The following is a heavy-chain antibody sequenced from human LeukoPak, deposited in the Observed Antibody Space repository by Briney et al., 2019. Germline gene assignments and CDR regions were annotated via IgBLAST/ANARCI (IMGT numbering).Heavy chain of an antibody. CDR1: GFTFSSYW. D-gene: IGHD3-3*01. CDR2: INSDGSST. J-gene: IGHJ4*02. Sequence: GGSLRLSCAASGFTFSSYWMHWVRQAPGKGLVWVSRINSDGSSTSYADSVKGRFTISRDNAKNSLYLQMNSLRAEDTAVYYCARDYYDFWSGYSRDYFDYWGQGTLVTVSS. CDR3: ARDYYDFWSGYSRDYFDY. V-gene: IGHV3-74*01.